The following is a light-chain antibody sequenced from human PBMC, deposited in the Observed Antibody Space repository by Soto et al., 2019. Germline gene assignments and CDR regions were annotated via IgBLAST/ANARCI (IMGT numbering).Light chain of an antibody. V-gene: IGKV1-5*03. CDR2: KTS. Sequence: DIQMTQSPSTLSASIGDRVTITCRASQTITSRLAWYQQKPGNAPKLLIYKTSILESGVPSRFGGGGSGTEFTLTIISLQPDDFAAYYCQQYDSYSYTFGQGTKLEIK. CDR1: QTITSR. CDR3: QQYDSYSYT. J-gene: IGKJ2*01.